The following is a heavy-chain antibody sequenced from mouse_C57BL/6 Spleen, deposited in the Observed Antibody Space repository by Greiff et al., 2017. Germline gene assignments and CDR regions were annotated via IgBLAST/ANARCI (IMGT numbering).Heavy chain of an antibody. Sequence: ESGPGILQSSQTLSLTCSFSGFSLSTSGMGVSWIRQPSGKGLEWLAHIYWDDDKRYNPSLKSRLTISKDTSRNQVFLKITSVDTADTATYYCARNIYYDYDAYFDVWGTGTTVTVAS. CDR2: IYWDDDK. CDR3: ARNIYYDYDAYFDV. CDR1: GFSLSTSGMG. J-gene: IGHJ1*03. V-gene: IGHV8-12*01. D-gene: IGHD2-4*01.